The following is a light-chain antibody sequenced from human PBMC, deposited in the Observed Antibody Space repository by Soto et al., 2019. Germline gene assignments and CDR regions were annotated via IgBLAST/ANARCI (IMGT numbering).Light chain of an antibody. Sequence: QTVVTQSPSASASLGASVELTCTLSSGHSSYAIAWHQQQPEKGPRYLMKLNSDGSHSKGDGIPDRFSGSSSGAERYLTISSLQSEDEADYYCQTWGTGIPWVFGGGTKVTVL. CDR3: QTWGTGIPWV. V-gene: IGLV4-69*01. J-gene: IGLJ3*02. CDR2: LNSDGSH. CDR1: SGHSSYA.